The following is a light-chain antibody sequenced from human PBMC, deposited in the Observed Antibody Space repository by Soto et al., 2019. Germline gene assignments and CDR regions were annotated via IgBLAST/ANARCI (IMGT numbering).Light chain of an antibody. CDR1: QRLSSGY. J-gene: IGKJ5*01. CDR3: QQYGSSPPSST. CDR2: GAS. Sequence: EIVITQSQATLSVSPGERGSLXWRASQRLSSGYLAWYQQKPGQAPRLLIYGASSRATGIPDRFSGRGSGTDFTLTISRLEPEDFAVYYCQQYGSSPPSSTFGQGTRLEIK. V-gene: IGKV3-20*01.